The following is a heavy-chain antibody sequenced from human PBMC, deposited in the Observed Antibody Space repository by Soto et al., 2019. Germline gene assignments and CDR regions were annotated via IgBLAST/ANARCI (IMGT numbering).Heavy chain of an antibody. CDR3: SASPDYNWFDP. D-gene: IGHD2-21*02. Sequence: QVQLVESGGGVVQPGRALRLSCAASEFAFSTHAMHWVRQAPGEGLEWVAVISFDGTNKYYADSVKGRFTISRDNSRSTLYLQMNSLRIADTAMYYCSASPDYNWFDPSGQGTLVTVSS. CDR2: ISFDGTNK. V-gene: IGHV3-30-3*01. J-gene: IGHJ5*02. CDR1: EFAFSTHA.